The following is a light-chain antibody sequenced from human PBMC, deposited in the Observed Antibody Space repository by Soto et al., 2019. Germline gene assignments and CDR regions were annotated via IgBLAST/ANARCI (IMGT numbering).Light chain of an antibody. J-gene: IGKJ2*01. Sequence: EMVMTQSPATLSASPGDGATLSCRASQSVGSNLAWFQQKPGEAPRLLIYGASTRATGIPARFSGSGSGTEFTLTISSLQSEDFAVYYCQQYYNWPRTFGQGTKLEIK. CDR2: GAS. CDR1: QSVGSN. CDR3: QQYYNWPRT. V-gene: IGKV3-15*01.